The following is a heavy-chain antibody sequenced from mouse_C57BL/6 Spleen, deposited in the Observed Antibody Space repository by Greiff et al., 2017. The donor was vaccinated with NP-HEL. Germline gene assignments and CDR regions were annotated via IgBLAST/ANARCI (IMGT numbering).Heavy chain of an antibody. CDR1: GYSFTGYY. CDR3: ARRTTGLDY. D-gene: IGHD1-1*01. V-gene: IGHV1-42*01. Sequence: VQLKQSGPELVKPGASVKISCKASGYSFTGYYMNWVKQSPEKSLEWIGEINPSTGGTTYNQKFKAKATLTVDKSSSTAYMQLKSLTSEDSAVYYCARRTTGLDYWGQGTTLTVSS. CDR2: INPSTGGT. J-gene: IGHJ2*01.